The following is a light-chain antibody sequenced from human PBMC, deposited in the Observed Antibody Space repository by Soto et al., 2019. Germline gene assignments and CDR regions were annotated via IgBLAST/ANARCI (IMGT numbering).Light chain of an antibody. J-gene: IGLJ1*01. CDR3: TLYTSRSLYL. CDR2: EVS. V-gene: IGLV2-18*01. Sequence: QSVLTQPPSVSGSPGESVTISCTGGNSDVGSYNRLSWYQQPPGTAPKLMIYEVSNRPSGVPDRFSGSKSGNTASLTISGVQAEDEADYYCTLYTSRSLYLFGTGTKLTV. CDR1: NSDVGSYNR.